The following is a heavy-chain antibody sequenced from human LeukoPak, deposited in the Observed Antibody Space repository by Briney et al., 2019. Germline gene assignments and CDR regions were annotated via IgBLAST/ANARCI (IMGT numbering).Heavy chain of an antibody. Sequence: GGSLRLSCAASGFTFSNYGMSWVRQAPGKGLEWVSSISGSGDSTYYADSVKGRFIISRDNSKNTLYLQMNSLRADDTAVYYCARDRKAVTGAFDYWGQGTLVTVSS. CDR1: GFTFSNYG. CDR2: ISGSGDST. J-gene: IGHJ4*02. D-gene: IGHD6-19*01. V-gene: IGHV3-23*01. CDR3: ARDRKAVTGAFDY.